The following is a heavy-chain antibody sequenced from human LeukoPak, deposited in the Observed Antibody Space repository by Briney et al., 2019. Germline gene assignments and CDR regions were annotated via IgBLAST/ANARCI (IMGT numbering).Heavy chain of an antibody. CDR1: GYTFTSYG. CDR2: ISASNGTK. D-gene: IGHD2-15*01. CDR3: ARVVRVGVVVAATRRRNSDAFDI. J-gene: IGHJ3*02. V-gene: IGHV1-18*01. Sequence: GASVKVSCKTSGYTFTSYGISWVRQAPGQGLEWMGWISASNGTKNYAQKLQGRVTMTTDTSTSTAYMELRSLRSDDTAVYYCARVVRVGVVVAATRRRNSDAFDIWGQGTMVTVSS.